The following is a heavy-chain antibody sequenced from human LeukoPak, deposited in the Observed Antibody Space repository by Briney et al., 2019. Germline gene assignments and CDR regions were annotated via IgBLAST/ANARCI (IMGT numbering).Heavy chain of an antibody. CDR1: GYTFTGYY. J-gene: IGHJ4*02. V-gene: IGHV1-2*02. CDR2: INPNSGGT. CDR3: ARAVGYGSGTYRQYYFDY. D-gene: IGHD3-10*01. Sequence: ASVKVSCRASGYTFTGYYIHWVRQAPRQGLEWMGWINPNSGGTNYAQSFQGRVTMSRDTSISTAYMELSRLRSDDTAVYYCARAVGYGSGTYRQYYFDYWGQGTLVTVSS.